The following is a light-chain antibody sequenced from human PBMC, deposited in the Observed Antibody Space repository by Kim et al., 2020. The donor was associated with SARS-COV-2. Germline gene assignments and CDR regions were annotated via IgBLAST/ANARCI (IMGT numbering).Light chain of an antibody. CDR2: GAS. J-gene: IGKJ1*01. V-gene: IGKV3-15*01. CDR1: QSVSSN. Sequence: PGDRATLSCRASQSVSSNLAWYQQKPGQAPRLLIYGASTRATGIPARFSGSGSGTDFTLTISSLRSEDFAVYYCQQYNYWPRGTFGQGTKVDIK. CDR3: QQYNYWPRGT.